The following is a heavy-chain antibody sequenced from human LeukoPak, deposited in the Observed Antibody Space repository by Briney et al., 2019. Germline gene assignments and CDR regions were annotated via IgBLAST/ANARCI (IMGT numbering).Heavy chain of an antibody. V-gene: IGHV1-2*02. CDR1: GYTFTGYY. CDR3: ARGGDRGYDQILDY. J-gene: IGHJ4*02. D-gene: IGHD5-12*01. Sequence: GASVKVSCKASGYTFTGYYMHWVRQAPGQGLEWMGWINPNSGGTNYAQKFQGRVTMTRDTSISTAYMELNSLRVDDTAVYYCARGGDRGYDQILDYWGQGTLVTVSS. CDR2: INPNSGGT.